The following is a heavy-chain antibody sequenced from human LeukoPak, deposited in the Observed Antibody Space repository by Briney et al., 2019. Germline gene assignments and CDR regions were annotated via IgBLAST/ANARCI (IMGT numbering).Heavy chain of an antibody. J-gene: IGHJ4*02. Sequence: ASVKVSCKASGYTFTSYYMHWVRQAPGQGLEWMGIINPSGGSTSYAQKFQGRVTMTRDMSTSTVYMELSSLRSEDTAVYYCARDPQDCSSTSCYGPVLWFDYWGQGTLVTVSS. CDR3: ARDPQDCSSTSCYGPVLWFDY. CDR2: INPSGGST. D-gene: IGHD2-2*01. V-gene: IGHV1-46*01. CDR1: GYTFTSYY.